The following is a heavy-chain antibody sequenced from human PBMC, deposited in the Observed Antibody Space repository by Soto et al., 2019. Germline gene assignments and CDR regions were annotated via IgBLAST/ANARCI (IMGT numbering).Heavy chain of an antibody. CDR1: GGSISSGNHF. D-gene: IGHD2-15*01. Sequence: QVQLQEAGPGLVKPSQTLSLTCIVSGGSISSGNHFWSWIRQPPGKGLEWIGYIFYSGTAHYSSSLKSRVTISIDTSKNLFSLNLSSVTAADTAMYYCAIEVITPVHQGADDGFDLWGQGTSVTVSS. V-gene: IGHV4-30-4*01. J-gene: IGHJ3*01. CDR3: AIEVITPVHQGADDGFDL. CDR2: IFYSGTA.